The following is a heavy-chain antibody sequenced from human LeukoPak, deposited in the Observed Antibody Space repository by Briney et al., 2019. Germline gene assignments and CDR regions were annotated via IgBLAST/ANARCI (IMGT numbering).Heavy chain of an antibody. CDR2: TYYRSKWYN. J-gene: IGHJ4*02. Sequence: SQTLSLTCAMSGDSVSSNAVGWHWIRQSPSRGLEWLGRTYYRSKWYNDYAISLKGRITINSDTSKNQFSLQLNSVIPEDTAVYYCARSQHWGYEYWGQGTLVTVSS. D-gene: IGHD7-27*01. CDR3: ARSQHWGYEY. V-gene: IGHV6-1*01. CDR1: GDSVSSNAVG.